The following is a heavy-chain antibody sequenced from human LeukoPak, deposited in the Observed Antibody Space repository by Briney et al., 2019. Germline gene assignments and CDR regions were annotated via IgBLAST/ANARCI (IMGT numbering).Heavy chain of an antibody. CDR3: ARSPKRANSAFDN. V-gene: IGHV3-30-3*01. D-gene: IGHD2-8*01. CDR1: GFTFSSYA. Sequence: GRSLRLSCAASGFTFSSYAMHWVRQAPGKGLEWVAVISYDGSNKYYADSVKGRFTISRDNSKNTLYLQMNSLRAEDTAVYYCARSPKRANSAFDNWGPGILVTVSS. J-gene: IGHJ4*02. CDR2: ISYDGSNK.